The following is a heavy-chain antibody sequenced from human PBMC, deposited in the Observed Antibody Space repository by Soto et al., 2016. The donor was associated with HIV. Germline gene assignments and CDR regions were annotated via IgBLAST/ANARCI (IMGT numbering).Heavy chain of an antibody. CDR1: GFTFDHSY. Sequence: QVQLVESGGGAWFEDLGGVPSRISCEASGFTFDHSYMGWIRQTPGKGLEWLSYISVSGTYLKYADSVKGRFTISRDNAKNLVFLEMNNLGFDDTAIYYCARMADYDITDWGQGTLVAVSS. CDR3: ARMADYDITD. CDR2: ISVSGTYL. D-gene: IGHD3-22*01. J-gene: IGHJ4*02. V-gene: IGHV3-11*05.